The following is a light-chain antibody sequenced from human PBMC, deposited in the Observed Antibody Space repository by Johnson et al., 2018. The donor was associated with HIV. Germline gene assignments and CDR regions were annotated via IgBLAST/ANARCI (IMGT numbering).Light chain of an antibody. CDR2: ENN. CDR1: SSNIGNNY. CDR3: GTWDSSLSAHYV. J-gene: IGLJ1*01. V-gene: IGLV1-51*02. Sequence: QSVLTQPPSVSAAPGQKVTISCSGSSSNIGNNYVSWYQQFPGTAPKLLIYENNKRPSGIPDRFSGSKSGTSATLGITGLQTGDEADYYCGTWDSSLSAHYVFWTWTKITVL.